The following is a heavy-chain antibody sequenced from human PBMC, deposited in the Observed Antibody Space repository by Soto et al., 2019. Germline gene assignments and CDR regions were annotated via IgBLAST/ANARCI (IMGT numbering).Heavy chain of an antibody. CDR2: MNPNSGNT. D-gene: IGHD3-22*01. CDR1: GYTFTSYD. Sequence: ASVKVSCKASGYTFTSYDINWVRQATGQGLEWMGWMNPNSGNTGYAQKFQGRVTMTRNTSISTAYMELSSLRSEDTAVYYSARGGEGITMIVVVSRMDVWGQGTTVTVSS. CDR3: ARGGEGITMIVVVSRMDV. J-gene: IGHJ6*02. V-gene: IGHV1-8*01.